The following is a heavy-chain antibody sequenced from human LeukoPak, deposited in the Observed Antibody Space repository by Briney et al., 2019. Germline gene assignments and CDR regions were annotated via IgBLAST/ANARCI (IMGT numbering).Heavy chain of an antibody. CDR3: ARDRDSDYEWGPYDP. CDR1: GDSVSSNSAS. V-gene: IGHV6-1*01. J-gene: IGHJ5*02. Sequence: SQTLSLSCAISGDSVSSNSASWNRLRQSPSRGLEWLGRTYFRSKWSNDYAPSVKSRIAINPDTSRNEFSLQLNSVTPEDTAVYFCARDRDSDYEWGPYDPWGQGTLVTVSS. D-gene: IGHD4-11*01. CDR2: TYFRSKWSN.